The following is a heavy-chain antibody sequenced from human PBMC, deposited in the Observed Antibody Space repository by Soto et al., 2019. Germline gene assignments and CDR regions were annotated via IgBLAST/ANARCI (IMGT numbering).Heavy chain of an antibody. V-gene: IGHV4-39*01. CDR3: ASLPGRLAFGIDP. CDR1: GGSISSSSYY. CDR2: IYYTGST. D-gene: IGHD3-10*01. Sequence: PSETLSLTCTVSGGSISSSSYYWGWVRQPPGKGLEWIGSIYYTGSTYYNPSLKRPVTISVDTSKNQFSLKLSSVTAADTAAYYCASLPGRLAFGIDPWGQGTLVTVSS. J-gene: IGHJ5*02.